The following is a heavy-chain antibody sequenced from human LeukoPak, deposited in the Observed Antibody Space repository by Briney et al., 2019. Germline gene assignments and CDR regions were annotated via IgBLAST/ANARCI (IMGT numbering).Heavy chain of an antibody. Sequence: GESLKISCKGSGYSFTSYWIGWVRQMPGKGLEWMGIIYPGDSGTRYSPSFQGQVTISADKSISTAYLQWSSLKASDTAMYYCARQITSGPKRDAFDIWGQGTMVTVSS. CDR1: GYSFTSYW. CDR2: IYPGDSGT. CDR3: ARQITSGPKRDAFDI. D-gene: IGHD1-14*01. J-gene: IGHJ3*02. V-gene: IGHV5-51*01.